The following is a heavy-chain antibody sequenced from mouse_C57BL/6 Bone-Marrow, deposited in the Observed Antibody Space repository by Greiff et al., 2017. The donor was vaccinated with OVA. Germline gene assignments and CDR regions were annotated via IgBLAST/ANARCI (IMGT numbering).Heavy chain of an antibody. V-gene: IGHV1-74*01. CDR3: AIYLYGSSFAY. J-gene: IGHJ3*01. CDR2: IHPSDSDT. D-gene: IGHD1-1*01. Sequence: VKLQQPGAELVKPGASVKVSCKASGYTFTSYWMHWVKQRPGQGLEWIGRIHPSDSDTNYNQKFKGKATLTVDKSSSTAYMQLSSLTSEDSAVYYCAIYLYGSSFAYWGQGTLVTVSA. CDR1: GYTFTSYW.